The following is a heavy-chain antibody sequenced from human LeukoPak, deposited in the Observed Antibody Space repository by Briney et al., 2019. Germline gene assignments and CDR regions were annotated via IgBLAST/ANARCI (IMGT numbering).Heavy chain of an antibody. CDR1: GYTVTTHY. Sequence: ASVKVSCKASGYTVTTHYIHWVRQAPGEGLEWMGIMNPSGDSTIYAQKLQGRVTVTRDTSTSTVYMELSSLRSEDTAVYYCASPVVGGLDVWGQGTTITVSS. J-gene: IGHJ6*02. D-gene: IGHD2-2*01. V-gene: IGHV1-46*01. CDR2: MNPSGDST. CDR3: ASPVVGGLDV.